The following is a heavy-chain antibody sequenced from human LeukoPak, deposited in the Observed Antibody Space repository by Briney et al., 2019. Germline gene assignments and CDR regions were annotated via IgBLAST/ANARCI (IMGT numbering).Heavy chain of an antibody. D-gene: IGHD1-1*01. CDR3: ARGTGGYRFDP. J-gene: IGHJ5*02. V-gene: IGHV4-59*01. Sequence: PSETLSLTCAVSGASMSNYHWSWIRQPPGRGLEYIGYVYNSGSTFYNPSLKSRVTISADMSRKQFSLKLTSVTATDTAVYYCARGTGGYRFDPWGQGILVTVSS. CDR1: GASMSNYH. CDR2: VYNSGST.